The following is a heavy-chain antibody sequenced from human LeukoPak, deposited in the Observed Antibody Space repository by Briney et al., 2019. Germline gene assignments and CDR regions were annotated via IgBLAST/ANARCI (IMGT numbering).Heavy chain of an antibody. CDR3: ARDQSVAGPTTADY. J-gene: IGHJ4*02. Sequence: QPGGSLRLSCAASGFTFSRFWMHWVRQAPGKGLVCVSRMNIDASNTIYADSVKGRVTISRDNAKNTLYLQMNSLRAEDTAVYYCARDQSVAGPTTADYWGQGTLVTVSS. D-gene: IGHD1-26*01. CDR1: GFTFSRFW. CDR2: MNIDASNT. V-gene: IGHV3-74*01.